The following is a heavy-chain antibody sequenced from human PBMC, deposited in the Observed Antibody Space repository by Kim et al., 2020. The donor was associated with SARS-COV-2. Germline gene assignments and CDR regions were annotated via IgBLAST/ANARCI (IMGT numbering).Heavy chain of an antibody. CDR3: AREVDAAGDSDAFDI. J-gene: IGHJ3*02. D-gene: IGHD2-21*02. Sequence: NPAIKSRVTISRDTSTDTFSLRLTSVAAADTAVYYCAREVDAAGDSDAFDIWGQGTVVTVSS. V-gene: IGHV4-31*02.